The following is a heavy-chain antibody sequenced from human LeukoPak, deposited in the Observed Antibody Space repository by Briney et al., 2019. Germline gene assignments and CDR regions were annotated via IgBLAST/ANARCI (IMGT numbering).Heavy chain of an antibody. J-gene: IGHJ5*02. D-gene: IGHD2-2*01. V-gene: IGHV4-34*01. CDR2: INHSGST. Sequence: PSETLSLTCAVYGGSFSGYYWSWIREPPGKGLEWIGEINHSGSTNYNPSLKSRVTISVDTSKNQFSLKLSSVTTADTAVYYCARALGSTPNWFDRWGQGTLVTVSS. CDR1: GGSFSGYY. CDR3: ARALGSTPNWFDR.